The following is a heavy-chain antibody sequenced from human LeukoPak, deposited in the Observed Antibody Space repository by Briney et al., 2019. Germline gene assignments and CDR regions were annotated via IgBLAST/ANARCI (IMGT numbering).Heavy chain of an antibody. Sequence: PGRSLRLSCAASGFTFSSYGMHWVRQAPGKGLEWVAVISYDGSNKYYADSVKGRFTISRDNAKNSLYLQMNSLRPEDMALYYCAKGAYSGEYYFDYWGQGTLVTVSS. CDR3: AKGAYSGEYYFDY. CDR1: GFTFSSYG. J-gene: IGHJ4*02. CDR2: ISYDGSNK. D-gene: IGHD5-12*01. V-gene: IGHV3-30*18.